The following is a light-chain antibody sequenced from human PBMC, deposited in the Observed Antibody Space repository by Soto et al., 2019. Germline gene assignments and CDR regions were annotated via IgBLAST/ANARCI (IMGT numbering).Light chain of an antibody. Sequence: DIQMTQSPSTLSASVGDRVTITCRASQIIGSWLAWYQQKPGKAPKLLIYKASSLESGVPSRFSGSGSGTEFTLTISSLQPDDFASYYCQQYGSYSPWTFGQGTKVEIK. CDR3: QQYGSYSPWT. V-gene: IGKV1-5*03. J-gene: IGKJ1*01. CDR1: QIIGSW. CDR2: KAS.